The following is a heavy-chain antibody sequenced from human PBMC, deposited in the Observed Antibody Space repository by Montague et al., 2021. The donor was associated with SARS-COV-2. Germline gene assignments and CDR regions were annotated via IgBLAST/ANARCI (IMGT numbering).Heavy chain of an antibody. J-gene: IGHJ6*02. Sequence: SETLSLTCTVSGVVELRRRSEEHTSELQSPMYLVCRLLLEKKKSHHPSLKGRVTISIDTSKNQFYLNLSSVPAADTAIYYFSRHGLEGANTYYCRLDVWCQGTTVTVSS. D-gene: IGHD1-26*01. CDR2: LLLEKK. V-gene: IGHV4-59*08. CDR3: SRHGLEGANTYYCRLDV. CDR1: GVVELRRR.